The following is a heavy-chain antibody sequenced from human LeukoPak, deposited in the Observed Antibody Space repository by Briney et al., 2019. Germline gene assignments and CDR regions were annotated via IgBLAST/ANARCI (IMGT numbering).Heavy chain of an antibody. CDR2: ISYDGSNK. D-gene: IGHD6-13*01. CDR1: GFTFSSYA. J-gene: IGHJ4*02. Sequence: GGSLRLSCAASGFTFSSYAMHWVRQGPGKGLEWVAVISYDGSNKYYADSVKGRFTISRDNSKNTLYLQMNSLRAEDTAVYYCASNPGYSSSWEEYYFDYWGQGTLVTVSS. V-gene: IGHV3-30-3*01. CDR3: ASNPGYSSSWEEYYFDY.